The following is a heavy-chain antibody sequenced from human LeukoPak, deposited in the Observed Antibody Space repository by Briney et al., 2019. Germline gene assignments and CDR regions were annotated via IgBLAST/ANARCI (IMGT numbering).Heavy chain of an antibody. V-gene: IGHV1-2*02. J-gene: IGHJ4*02. CDR1: GYTFTNYY. D-gene: IGHD3-22*01. Sequence: ASVKVSCKASGYTFTNYYMHWVRQAPGQGLEWMGWINPNSGGTNYAQKFQGRVTMTRDTSISTAYMELSRLRSDDTAVYYCARDYPGPSYYDSSGLDYWGQGTLVTVSS. CDR2: INPNSGGT. CDR3: ARDYPGPSYYDSSGLDY.